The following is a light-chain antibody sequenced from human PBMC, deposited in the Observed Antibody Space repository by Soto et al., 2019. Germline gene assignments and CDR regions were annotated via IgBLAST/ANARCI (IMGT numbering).Light chain of an antibody. J-gene: IGKJ4*01. CDR2: GTS. Sequence: EIVMTQSPATLSVSPGERATLSCRASQSVSSNFAWYQQEPGQAPRLLIYGTSTRAPGIPARFSGSGSGTDSTPTITTLQSEDFAVYYCQQYNNWPLTFGGGTKVEIK. CDR3: QQYNNWPLT. V-gene: IGKV3-15*01. CDR1: QSVSSN.